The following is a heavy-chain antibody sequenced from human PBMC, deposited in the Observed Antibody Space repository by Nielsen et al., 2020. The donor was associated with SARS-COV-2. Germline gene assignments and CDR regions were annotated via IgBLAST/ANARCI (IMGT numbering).Heavy chain of an antibody. V-gene: IGHV1-24*01. Sequence: ASVKVSCKASGYTLTELSMHWVRQAPGEGLEWMGGIDPEDGETIYAQKFQGRVTMTEDTSTDTAYMELSSLRSEDTAVYYCATDYTYGDKRGAGYWGQGTLVTVSS. CDR1: GYTLTELS. J-gene: IGHJ4*02. CDR2: IDPEDGET. D-gene: IGHD4-17*01. CDR3: ATDYTYGDKRGAGY.